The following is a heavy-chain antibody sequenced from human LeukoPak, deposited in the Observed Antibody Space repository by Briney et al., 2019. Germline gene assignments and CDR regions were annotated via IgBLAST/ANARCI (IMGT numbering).Heavy chain of an antibody. V-gene: IGHV1-24*01. CDR3: ARETPYYYDSSGYYLLEY. J-gene: IGHJ4*02. CDR2: FDPEDGET. Sequence: ASVKVSCKVSGYTLTELSMHWVRQAPGKGLEWMGGFDPEDGETIYAQKFQGRVTMTEDTSTDTAYMELSSLRSEDTAVYYCARETPYYYDSSGYYLLEYWGQGTLVTVSS. CDR1: GYTLTELS. D-gene: IGHD3-22*01.